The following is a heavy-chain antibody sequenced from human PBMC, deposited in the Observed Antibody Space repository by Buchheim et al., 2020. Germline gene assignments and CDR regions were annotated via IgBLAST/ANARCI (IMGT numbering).Heavy chain of an antibody. CDR1: GFTFSSYG. Sequence: QVQLVESGGGVVQPGRSLRLSCAASGFTFSSYGMHWFRKAPGKGLEWVAVISYDGSNKYYADSVKGRFTISRDNSKNKLHLQMNSLRAEDTAVYYCAKGAYDFWSGYYDWFDPWGQGTL. J-gene: IGHJ5*02. V-gene: IGHV3-30*18. CDR3: AKGAYDFWSGYYDWFDP. CDR2: ISYDGSNK. D-gene: IGHD3-3*01.